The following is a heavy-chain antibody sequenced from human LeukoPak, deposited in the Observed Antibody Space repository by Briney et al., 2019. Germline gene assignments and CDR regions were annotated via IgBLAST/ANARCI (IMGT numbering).Heavy chain of an antibody. CDR1: GCAFTSYY. CDR3: ARVRAAAGSLYYYYGMDV. CDR2: INPSGGST. V-gene: IGHV1-46*01. Sequence: ASVKVSCKASGCAFTSYYMHWVRQAPGQGLEWMGIINPSGGSTSYAQKFQGRVTMTRDTSTSTVYMELSSLRSEDTAVYYCARVRAAAGSLYYYYGMDVWGQGTTVTVSS. J-gene: IGHJ6*02. D-gene: IGHD6-13*01.